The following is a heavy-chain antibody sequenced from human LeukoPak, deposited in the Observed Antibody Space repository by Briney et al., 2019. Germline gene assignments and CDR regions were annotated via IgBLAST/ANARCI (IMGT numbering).Heavy chain of an antibody. D-gene: IGHD3-22*01. CDR2: INRSGST. V-gene: IGHV4-34*01. CDR1: GGSLSGYY. Sequence: PSETLSLTCAVYGGSLSGYYWSWIRQAPGKRLEWIGEINHKGLEWIGEINRSGSTNYNPSLKSRVTISGDTSKNWLSLRLTSVTAADTAVYYCARVGSSGYLDYWGQGTLVTVSS. CDR3: ARVGSSGYLDY. J-gene: IGHJ4*02.